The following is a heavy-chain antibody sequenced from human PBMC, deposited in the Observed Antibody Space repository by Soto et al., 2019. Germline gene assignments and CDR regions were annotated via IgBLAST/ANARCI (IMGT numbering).Heavy chain of an antibody. D-gene: IGHD4-17*01. Sequence: QVQLVQSGAEVKKPGASVKVYCKASGYTFTSYYMHWVRQAPGQWLEWMGIINPSGGSTSYAQKFQGRVTMTRDTSTSTVYMELSSLRSEDTAVYYCARQFYGDYDTTDFDYWGQGTLVTVSS. V-gene: IGHV1-46*01. J-gene: IGHJ4*02. CDR1: GYTFTSYY. CDR2: INPSGGST. CDR3: ARQFYGDYDTTDFDY.